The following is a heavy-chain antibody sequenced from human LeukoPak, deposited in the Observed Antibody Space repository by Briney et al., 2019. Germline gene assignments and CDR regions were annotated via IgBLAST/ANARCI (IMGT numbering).Heavy chain of an antibody. J-gene: IGHJ4*02. CDR2: IKQDGSEK. D-gene: IGHD6-19*01. CDR3: AREGSGWEYYFDY. CDR1: GFTFSSYW. Sequence: SGGSLRLSCAASGFTFSSYWMSWVRQAPGKGLEWVANIKQDGSEKYYVDSVKGRFTISRDNAKNLLYLQMNSLRAEDTAVYYCAREGSGWEYYFDYWGQGTLVTVSS. V-gene: IGHV3-7*01.